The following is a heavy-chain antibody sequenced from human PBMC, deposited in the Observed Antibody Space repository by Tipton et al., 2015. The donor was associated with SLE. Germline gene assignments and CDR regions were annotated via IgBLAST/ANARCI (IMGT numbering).Heavy chain of an antibody. CDR1: GGSISSSSSYY. CDR2: INDRGRT. J-gene: IGHJ6*02. V-gene: IGHV4-39*07. CDR3: ARDRAAYSSSWPYYYYGMDV. D-gene: IGHD6-13*01. Sequence: TLSLTCAVYGGSISSSSSYYWAWIRQPPGKGLEWIGEINDRGRTNYNPSLKSRVTISVDTSKNQFSLKLSSVTAADTAVYYCARDRAAYSSSWPYYYYGMDVWGQGTTVTVSS.